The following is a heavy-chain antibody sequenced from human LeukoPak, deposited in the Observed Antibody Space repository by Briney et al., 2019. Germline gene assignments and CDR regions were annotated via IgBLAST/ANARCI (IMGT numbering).Heavy chain of an antibody. CDR3: ARDLITVTKGFDI. V-gene: IGHV4-59*11. CDR2: ISYIGST. CDR1: TDSISSHY. D-gene: IGHD4-17*01. Sequence: SETLSPTCAVSTDSISSHYWSWIRQPPGKGLEWIGYISYIGSTNYNPSLKSRVTISIDTSKNQFSLKLRSVTAADTAVYYCARDLITVTKGFDIWGQGTMVSVSS. J-gene: IGHJ3*02.